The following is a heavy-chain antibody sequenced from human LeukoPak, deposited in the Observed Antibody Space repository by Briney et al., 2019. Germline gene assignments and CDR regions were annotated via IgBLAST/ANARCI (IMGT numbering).Heavy chain of an antibody. Sequence: WASVTVSFTASGYTFTSYDINWVRQAPGQGLEWMGWMNPNSGNTGYSQKFQGRVTMTMNTSISTAYMELSSLRSEDTAVYYCARDGSYYEGFGYWGQGTLVTVSS. CDR2: MNPNSGNT. CDR1: GYTFTSYD. V-gene: IGHV1-8*01. J-gene: IGHJ4*02. D-gene: IGHD1-26*01. CDR3: ARDGSYYEGFGY.